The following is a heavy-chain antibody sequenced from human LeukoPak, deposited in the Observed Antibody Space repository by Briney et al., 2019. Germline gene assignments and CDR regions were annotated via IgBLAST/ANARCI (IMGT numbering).Heavy chain of an antibody. V-gene: IGHV1-69*02. CDR3: ARARGFCSGGSFYRNDY. CDR2: FLPIAGIA. J-gene: IGHJ4*02. Sequence: SVKVSCKASGGTFSSTFIFSWVRQAPGQGLEWMGRFLPIAGIANYGQKFQGRVTFTADKPTSTIYMELSSLKSDDTAVYYCARARGFCSGGSFYRNDYWGEGSQVTVSS. CDR1: GGTFSSTF. D-gene: IGHD2-15*01.